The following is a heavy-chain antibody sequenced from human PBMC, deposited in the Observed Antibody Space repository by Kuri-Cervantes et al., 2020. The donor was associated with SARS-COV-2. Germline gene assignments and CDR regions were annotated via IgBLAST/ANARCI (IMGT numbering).Heavy chain of an antibody. Sequence: ASVKVSCKASGYTFTSYYMHWVRQAPGQGLEWMGIINPSGGSTNYAQKFQGRVTITTDESTSTAYMGLSSLRSEDTAVYYCAREGGYCSSTSCYTGWFDPWGQGTLVTVSS. V-gene: IGHV1-46*01. CDR2: INPSGGST. CDR1: GYTFTSYY. D-gene: IGHD2-2*02. J-gene: IGHJ5*02. CDR3: AREGGYCSSTSCYTGWFDP.